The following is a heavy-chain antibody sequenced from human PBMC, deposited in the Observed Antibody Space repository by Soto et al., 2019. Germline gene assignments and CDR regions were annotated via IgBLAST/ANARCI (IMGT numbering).Heavy chain of an antibody. V-gene: IGHV3-53*01. J-gene: IGHJ4*02. Sequence: EVQLVESGGGLIQPGGSLRLSCAASGLTVSSNCMNWVRQAPGKGLEWVSVIYSGGSTYYADSVKGRFTISRDNSKNTWFRQWSRLRGEDTAVYCRARARSSGNCLRYFWGQGSLVTVSS. D-gene: IGHD3-22*01. CDR2: IYSGGST. CDR3: ARARSSGNCLRYF. CDR1: GLTVSSNC.